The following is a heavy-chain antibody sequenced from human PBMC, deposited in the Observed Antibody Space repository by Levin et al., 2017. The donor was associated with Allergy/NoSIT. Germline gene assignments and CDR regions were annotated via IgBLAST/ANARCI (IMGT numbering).Heavy chain of an antibody. CDR2: INPNSVVT. CDR1: GYTFTGYY. V-gene: IGHV1-2*02. D-gene: IGHD2-15*01. Sequence: PGGSLRLSCKASGYTFTGYYIHWVRQAPGQGLEWMGWINPNSVVTSYSQRFQGRVTMTRDTSISTAYMELSRLRSDATAVYYCPRDLLGYEDCSGGSCYLNWFDPWGQGPLVTVSS. J-gene: IGHJ5*02. CDR3: PRDLLGYEDCSGGSCYLNWFDP.